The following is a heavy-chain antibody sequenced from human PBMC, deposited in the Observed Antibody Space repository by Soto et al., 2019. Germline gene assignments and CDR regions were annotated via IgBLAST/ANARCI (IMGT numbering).Heavy chain of an antibody. CDR1: GGTVRSYA. CDR2: INPSGGST. D-gene: IGHD6-13*01. V-gene: IGHV1-46*01. CDR3: ATAAYSTSWYDF. J-gene: IGHJ5*01. Sequence: ASVKVSCKASGGTVRSYAISWVRQAPGQGLEWMGLINPSGGSTSYAQKFQGRVTMTRDTSTSTVYMELSSLRSEDTAVYYCATAAYSTSWYDFWSQGTLVTVSS.